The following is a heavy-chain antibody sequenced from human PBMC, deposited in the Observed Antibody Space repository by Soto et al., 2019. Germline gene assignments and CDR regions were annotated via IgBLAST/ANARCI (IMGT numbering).Heavy chain of an antibody. CDR3: AIGGEDFDFGVVLYYYYMDV. CDR1: GYTFTSHY. J-gene: IGHJ6*03. CDR2: INPSGGST. D-gene: IGHD3-9*01. Sequence: EASVKVSCKASGYTFTSHYMHWVRQAPGQGLEWMGIINPSGGSTSYAQNFQGRVTMTSDTSSSTVYMELSSLRSEDTAVYYCAIGGEDFDFGVVLYYYYMDVWGKGTTVTVSS. V-gene: IGHV1-46*03.